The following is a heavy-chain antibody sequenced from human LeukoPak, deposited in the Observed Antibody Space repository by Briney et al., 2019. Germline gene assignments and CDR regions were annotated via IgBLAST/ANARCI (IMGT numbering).Heavy chain of an antibody. V-gene: IGHV4-59*08. D-gene: IGHD6-25*01. CDR3: ARSAIDAFDI. Sequence: SETLSLTCTVSGGSISSYYWSWIRQPPGKGLECIGYIYNSGSTNYNPSLKSRVSISVDTSKNQLSLKLSSVTAADTAVYYCARSAIDAFDIWGQGTMVTVSS. J-gene: IGHJ3*02. CDR2: IYNSGST. CDR1: GGSISSYY.